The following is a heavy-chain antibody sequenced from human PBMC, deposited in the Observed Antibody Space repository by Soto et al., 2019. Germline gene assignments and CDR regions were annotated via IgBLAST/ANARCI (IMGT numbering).Heavy chain of an antibody. Sequence: PSETVSLTCAVSGYSISSGYYWGWLRQPPGKGLEWIGHMYHSGSIYYNPSLQSRVTISMDTSKNEFSLKLTSVTAADTAVYYCGRQKGGGIYGDYCADWGQGTRGTF. CDR1: GYSISSGYY. V-gene: IGHV4-38-2*01. CDR3: GRQKGGGIYGDYCAD. J-gene: IGHJ4*02. D-gene: IGHD4-17*01. CDR2: MYHSGSI.